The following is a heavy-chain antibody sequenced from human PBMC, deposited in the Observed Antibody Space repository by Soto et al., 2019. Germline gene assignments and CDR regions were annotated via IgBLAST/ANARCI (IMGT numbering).Heavy chain of an antibody. CDR3: ASGGHTITPKD. CDR1: GGSFSGYY. D-gene: IGHD3-9*01. Sequence: QVQLQQWGAGLLKPSETLSLTCAVYGGSFSGYYWSWIRQPPGKGLEWIGEINHSVSTNYNPSLNSRVTISVDTSKNQFSLKLSSVNAADTAVYYCASGGHTITPKDWGQGTLVTVS. V-gene: IGHV4-34*01. CDR2: INHSVST. J-gene: IGHJ4*02.